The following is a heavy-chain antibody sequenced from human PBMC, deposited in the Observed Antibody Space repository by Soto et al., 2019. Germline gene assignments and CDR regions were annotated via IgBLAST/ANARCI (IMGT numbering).Heavy chain of an antibody. CDR1: EYTFTNYA. D-gene: IGHD4-17*01. Sequence: ASVKVSCKASEYTFTNYASHWVRQAPGQRLEWMGRINAGNGNTKYSQKFQGRIIITRDTSARTVYMELSSLRSEDTSVYYCAGNLRPGYGDYFDYWGQGTLVTVS. CDR3: AGNLRPGYGDYFDY. J-gene: IGHJ4*02. V-gene: IGHV1-3*01. CDR2: INAGNGNT.